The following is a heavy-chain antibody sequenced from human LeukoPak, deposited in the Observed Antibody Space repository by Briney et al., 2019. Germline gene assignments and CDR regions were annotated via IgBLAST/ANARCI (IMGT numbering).Heavy chain of an antibody. CDR3: ARDSHSPHLGWYYYYYMDV. J-gene: IGHJ6*03. CDR1: GGTFSSYA. V-gene: IGHV1-69*13. CDR2: IIPIFGTA. Sequence: GASVKVSCKASGGTFSSYAISWVRQAPGQGLEWMGGIIPIFGTANHAQKFQGRVTITADESTSTAYMELSSLRSEDTAVYYCARDSHSPHLGWYYYYYMDVWGKGTTVIISS. D-gene: IGHD7-27*01.